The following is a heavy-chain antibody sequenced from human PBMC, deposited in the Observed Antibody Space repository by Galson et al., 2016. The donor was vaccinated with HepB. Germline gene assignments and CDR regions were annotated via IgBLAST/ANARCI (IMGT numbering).Heavy chain of an antibody. V-gene: IGHV3-21*01. D-gene: IGHD1-26*01. J-gene: IGHJ4*02. CDR2: ISSSSSYK. Sequence: SLRLSCAASGLTFSSYSMNWVRQAPGKGLEWVSSISSSSSYKYYADSVKGRFTISRDNAKNSLYLQMTSLRAEDTSIYYCVITAVGASEYWGQGTLVTVSS. CDR3: VITAVGASEY. CDR1: GLTFSSYS.